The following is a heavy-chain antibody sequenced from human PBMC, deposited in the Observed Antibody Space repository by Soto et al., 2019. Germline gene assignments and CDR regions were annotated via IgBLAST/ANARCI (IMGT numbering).Heavy chain of an antibody. D-gene: IGHD5-12*01. Sequence: EVQLVESGGGLVQPGGSLRLSCAASGFTFSSYWMSWVRQAPGKGLEWVANIKQDGSEKYYVDSVKGRFTISRDNAKNSLYLQMNSLRAEDTAVYYCAREGYSGYVVSYYYYGMDVWGQGTTVTVSS. CDR1: GFTFSSYW. J-gene: IGHJ6*02. CDR2: IKQDGSEK. CDR3: AREGYSGYVVSYYYYGMDV. V-gene: IGHV3-7*01.